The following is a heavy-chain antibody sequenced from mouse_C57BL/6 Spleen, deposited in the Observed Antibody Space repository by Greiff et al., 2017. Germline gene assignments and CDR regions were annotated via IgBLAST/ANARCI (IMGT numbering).Heavy chain of an antibody. CDR1: GYAFTNYL. Sequence: QVQLQQSGAELVRPGTSVKVSCKASGYAFTNYLIEWVKQRPGQGLEWIGVINPGSGGTNYNEKFKGKATLTADKSSSTAYMPLSSLTSEDSAVYFCARWYGSLDYWGQGTTLTVSS. D-gene: IGHD1-1*01. V-gene: IGHV1-54*01. J-gene: IGHJ2*01. CDR2: INPGSGGT. CDR3: ARWYGSLDY.